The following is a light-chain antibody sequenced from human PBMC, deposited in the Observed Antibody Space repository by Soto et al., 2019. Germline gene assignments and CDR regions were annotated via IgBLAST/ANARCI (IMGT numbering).Light chain of an antibody. J-gene: IGKJ2*01. V-gene: IGKV3-20*01. CDR1: QSVSYY. CDR3: HQYDNTPQT. Sequence: EIVLTQSPGTLSLSPGERATLSCRASQSVSYYLAWYQQKPGQAPRVLIYAASNRATGIPDRFSGSGSGTDFGLTISRLEPEDFAVYYCHQYDNTPQTFGQGTKVDIK. CDR2: AAS.